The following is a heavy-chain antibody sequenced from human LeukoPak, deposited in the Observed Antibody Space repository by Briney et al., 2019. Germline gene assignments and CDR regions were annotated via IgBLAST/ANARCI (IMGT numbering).Heavy chain of an antibody. J-gene: IGHJ4*02. CDR1: GGSFSGYY. CDR2: INHSGST. Sequence: SETLSLTCAVYGGSFSGYYWSWIRQPPGKGLEWIGEINHSGSTNYNPSLKSRVTISVDTSKNQFSLKLSSVTAADTAVYYCARESQERSLDYWGQGTMVTVSS. CDR3: ARESQERSLDY. V-gene: IGHV4-34*01. D-gene: IGHD1-1*01.